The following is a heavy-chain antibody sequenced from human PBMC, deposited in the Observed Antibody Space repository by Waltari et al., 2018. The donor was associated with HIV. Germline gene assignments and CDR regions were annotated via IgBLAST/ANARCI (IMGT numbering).Heavy chain of an antibody. CDR2: IYHSGST. J-gene: IGHJ4*02. Sequence: QVQLQESGPGLVKPPETLSLICTVSGYSISSGYYWGWIRQPPGKGLEWIGNIYHSGSTYYNPSLKSRVTISIDTSKNQFALRLSSVTAADTAVYYCARAVLGSYSGGRFYFDYWGQGTLVTVSS. CDR3: ARAVLGSYSGGRFYFDY. CDR1: GYSISSGYY. V-gene: IGHV4-38-2*02. D-gene: IGHD1-26*01.